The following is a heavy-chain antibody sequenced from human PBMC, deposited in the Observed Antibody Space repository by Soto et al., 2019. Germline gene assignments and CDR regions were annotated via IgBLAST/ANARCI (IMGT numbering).Heavy chain of an antibody. Sequence: SETLSLTCAVYGGSFSGYYWSWIRQPPGKGLEWIGEINHSGSTNYNPSLKSRVTISVDTSKNQFSLKLSSVTAADTAVYYCARGGRGGSGWYAGFNNWFDPWGQGTLVTVSS. CDR2: INHSGST. V-gene: IGHV4-34*01. J-gene: IGHJ5*02. D-gene: IGHD6-19*01. CDR3: ARGGRGGSGWYAGFNNWFDP. CDR1: GGSFSGYY.